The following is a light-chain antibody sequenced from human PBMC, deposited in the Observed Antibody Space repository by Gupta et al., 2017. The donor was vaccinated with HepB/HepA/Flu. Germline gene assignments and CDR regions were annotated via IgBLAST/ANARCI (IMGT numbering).Light chain of an antibody. V-gene: IGLV3-1*01. CDR3: QTWDNSIAGVV. J-gene: IGLJ2*01. Sequence: SYELTQPPSVSVSPGQTASITCSGDKLGDKYACWYQQKPGQSPVVVIYQDNKRPSGIPERFSGSNSGNTATLTISGTQAMDEADYYCQTWDNSIAGVVFGGGTKLTVL. CDR2: QDN. CDR1: KLGDKY.